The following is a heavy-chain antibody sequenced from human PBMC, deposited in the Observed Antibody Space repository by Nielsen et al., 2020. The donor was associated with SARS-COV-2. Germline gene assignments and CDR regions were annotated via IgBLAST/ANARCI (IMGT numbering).Heavy chain of an antibody. Sequence: GGSLRLSCAASGFTFSSHWMSWVRQAPGEGLEWLANIKHDGSEQYYVDSVKGRFTMSRDNAKNLLYLQMNSLRDDDTAVYYCARDSYIVPTNYYFDYWGQGALVTVSS. CDR2: IKHDGSEQ. V-gene: IGHV3-7*01. J-gene: IGHJ4*02. D-gene: IGHD5-12*01. CDR1: GFTFSSHW. CDR3: ARDSYIVPTNYYFDY.